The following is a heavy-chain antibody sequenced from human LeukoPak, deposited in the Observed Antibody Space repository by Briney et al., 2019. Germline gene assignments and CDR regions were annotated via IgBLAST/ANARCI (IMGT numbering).Heavy chain of an antibody. CDR2: IYYSGST. Sequence: PSETLSLTCTVSGGSISSYYWSWIRQPPGKGLEWIGYIYYSGSTNYNPSLKSRVTISVDTSKNQFSLKLSSVTAADTAVYYCASHSYYYGSGLFDYWGQGTLVTVSS. V-gene: IGHV4-59*08. CDR3: ASHSYYYGSGLFDY. D-gene: IGHD3-10*01. J-gene: IGHJ4*02. CDR1: GGSISSYY.